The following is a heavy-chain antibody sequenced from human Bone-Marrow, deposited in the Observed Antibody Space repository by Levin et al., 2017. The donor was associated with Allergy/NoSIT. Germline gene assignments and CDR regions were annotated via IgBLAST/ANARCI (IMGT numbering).Heavy chain of an antibody. CDR1: GYTFTGYY. CDR3: ARDTDCSGVRCYLLRVHLALGNWFDP. J-gene: IGHJ5*02. Sequence: ASVKVSCRASGYTFTGYYIHWVRQAPGQGLEWMGWINPNSGGTKYAQKFQGRVTMTRDTSISTAYIELRSLRSDDTAVYYCARDTDCSGVRCYLLRVHLALGNWFDPWGQGTLVTVSS. D-gene: IGHD2-15*01. V-gene: IGHV1-2*02. CDR2: INPNSGGT.